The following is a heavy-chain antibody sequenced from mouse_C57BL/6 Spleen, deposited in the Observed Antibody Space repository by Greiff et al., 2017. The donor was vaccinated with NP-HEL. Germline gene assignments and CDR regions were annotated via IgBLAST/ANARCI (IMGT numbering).Heavy chain of an antibody. D-gene: IGHD1-1*01. CDR1: GYTFTSYW. Sequence: QVQLQQPGAELVRPGSSVKLSCKASGYTFTSYWMHWVKQRPIQGLEWIGNIDPSDSETHYNQKFKDKATLTVDKSSSTAYMQLSSLTSEDSAVYYCAREGITTVVADYYAMDYWGQGTSGTVSS. V-gene: IGHV1-52*01. CDR2: IDPSDSET. J-gene: IGHJ4*01. CDR3: AREGITTVVADYYAMDY.